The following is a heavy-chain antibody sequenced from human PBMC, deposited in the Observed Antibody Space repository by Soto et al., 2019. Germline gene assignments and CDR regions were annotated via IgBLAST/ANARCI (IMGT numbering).Heavy chain of an antibody. CDR2: VWYDGGNK. V-gene: IGHV3-33*01. J-gene: IGHJ6*02. Sequence: QVQLVESGGGVVQPGRSLRLSCAAPGFTFSNYGMHWVRQAPAKGLEWVALVWYDGGNKNYVDSVKGRFTISRDNSKNTLYLQMNSLRDEDTAVYYCVRAAGYSGNDYVYYYGMDVWGQGTTVTVSS. CDR3: VRAAGYSGNDYVYYYGMDV. CDR1: GFTFSNYG. D-gene: IGHD5-12*01.